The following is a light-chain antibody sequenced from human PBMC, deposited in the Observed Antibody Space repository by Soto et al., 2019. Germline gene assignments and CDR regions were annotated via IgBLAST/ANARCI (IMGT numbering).Light chain of an antibody. J-gene: IGKJ4*01. CDR3: QQRSNWLT. V-gene: IGKV3-11*01. Sequence: EIVLTQSPATLSLSPGERATLSCRASQSVSSYLAWYQQKPGQAPRLLIYDASNRATGIPARFSGSGSATDFTLTISSLEAEDSAVYYCQQRSNWLTFGGGTKVDIK. CDR2: DAS. CDR1: QSVSSY.